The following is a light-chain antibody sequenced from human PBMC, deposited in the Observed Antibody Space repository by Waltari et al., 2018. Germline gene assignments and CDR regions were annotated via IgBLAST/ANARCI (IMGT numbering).Light chain of an antibody. CDR3: QHYLRLPAT. Sequence: IVLTQSPGTLSLSPGARATLSCRASQSVNRYLAWYQQKPGQAPRLLIYYASTRATGIPDRFSGSGSGTDFSLTISRLEPEDYAVYHCQHYLRLPATFGQGTKVEIK. CDR2: YAS. J-gene: IGKJ1*01. V-gene: IGKV3-20*01. CDR1: QSVNRY.